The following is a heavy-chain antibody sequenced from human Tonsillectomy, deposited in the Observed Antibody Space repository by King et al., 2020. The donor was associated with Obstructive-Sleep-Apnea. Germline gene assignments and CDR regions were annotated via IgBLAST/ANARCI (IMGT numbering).Heavy chain of an antibody. CDR2: TRNKGNTYTT. CDR3: ASRNPSLGDPFDI. V-gene: IGHV3-72*01. CDR1: GFTFSDHY. Sequence: VQLVQSGGGLVQPGGSLRLSCAASGFTFSDHYMDWVRQAPGEGLQWVGRTRNKGNTYTTEYAASVRGRFTISRDDSKNSLHLQMNSLKTEDTAVYYCASRNPSLGDPFDIWGQGTLVTVSS. D-gene: IGHD7-27*01. J-gene: IGHJ3*02.